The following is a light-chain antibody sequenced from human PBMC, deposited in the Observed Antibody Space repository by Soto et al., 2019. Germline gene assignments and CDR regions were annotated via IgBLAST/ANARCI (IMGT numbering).Light chain of an antibody. CDR2: KAS. V-gene: IGKV1-5*03. Sequence: DIQMTQSPSTLSASVGDRVTITCRASQSISTWLAWYQQEPGKPPKLLIHKASSLASGVPSRFSGGGIGTEFSLSISRLQPDDFATYYCQQYSTYPYIFGQGTKVDI. CDR3: QQYSTYPYI. J-gene: IGKJ2*01. CDR1: QSISTW.